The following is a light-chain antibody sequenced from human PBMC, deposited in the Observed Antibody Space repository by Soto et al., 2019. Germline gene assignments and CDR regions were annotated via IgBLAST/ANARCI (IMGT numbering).Light chain of an antibody. CDR1: SFNIGTNA. CDR3: AAWDYSQNRDV. V-gene: IGLV1-44*01. CDR2: NNN. Sequence: SGGSFNIGTNAVNWYQQLPGTAPKLLIYNNNQRPSGVPDRFSGSKSGTSASLAISGLQSEDEADYYLAAWDYSQNRDVYATGTK. J-gene: IGLJ1*01.